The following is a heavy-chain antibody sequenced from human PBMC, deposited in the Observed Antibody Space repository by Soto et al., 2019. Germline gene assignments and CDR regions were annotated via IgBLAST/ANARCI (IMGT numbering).Heavy chain of an antibody. CDR3: ARSPPGDSKTNWFDP. CDR1: GYTFTDYY. V-gene: IGHV1-2*02. D-gene: IGHD4-4*01. Sequence: QVQLVQSGAELKKPGASVKVSCKASGYTFTDYYIHWVRQAPGQGLEWMGWINPNSGGTNYAQKFQGRVTMTRDTPISTAYMELSRLRSDDTAVYYCARSPPGDSKTNWFDPWGQGTLVTVSS. J-gene: IGHJ5*02. CDR2: INPNSGGT.